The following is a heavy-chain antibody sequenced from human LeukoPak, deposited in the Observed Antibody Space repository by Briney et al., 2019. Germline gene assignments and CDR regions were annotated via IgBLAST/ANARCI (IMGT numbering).Heavy chain of an antibody. CDR2: IYSGGST. CDR1: GFTVSSNY. J-gene: IGHJ4*02. V-gene: IGHV3-53*01. Sequence: GGSLRLSCAASGFTVSSNYMSWVRQPPGKGLEWVSVIYSGGSTYYADSVKGRFTISRDNSKNTLYLQMNSLRAEDTAVYYCARGNEVTSLDYWGQGTLVTVSS. CDR3: ARGNEVTSLDY. D-gene: IGHD2-21*02.